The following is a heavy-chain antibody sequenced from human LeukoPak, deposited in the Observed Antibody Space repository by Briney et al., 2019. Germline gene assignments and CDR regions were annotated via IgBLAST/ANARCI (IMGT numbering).Heavy chain of an antibody. CDR3: AGSRTGSYYDVYY. CDR1: GGSFSGYY. CDR2: IHHGGRT. D-gene: IGHD1-26*01. V-gene: IGHV4-34*01. Sequence: SETLSLTCAVYGGSFSGYYLSWIRQPPGKGLEWIGDIHHGGRTSHNPSLKSRVIISVDTSKNQFSLTLTSMTAANTAVYYCAGSRTGSYYDVYYWGQGTLVTVSS. J-gene: IGHJ4*02.